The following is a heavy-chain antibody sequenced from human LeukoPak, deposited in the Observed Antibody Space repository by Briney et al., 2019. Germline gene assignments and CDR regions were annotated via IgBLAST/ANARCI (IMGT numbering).Heavy chain of an antibody. CDR2: ISYDGSSE. CDR3: ARDRVGGALEY. Sequence: GGSLRLSCAVSGFIFSDYTMHWVRQAPGKGLEWVAVISYDGSSEHYADSVKGRFIISRDNAKKSLHLQMNSLRGEDTAVYYCARDRVGGALEYWGQGALVTVSS. CDR1: GFIFSDYT. J-gene: IGHJ4*02. D-gene: IGHD3-10*01. V-gene: IGHV3-30-3*01.